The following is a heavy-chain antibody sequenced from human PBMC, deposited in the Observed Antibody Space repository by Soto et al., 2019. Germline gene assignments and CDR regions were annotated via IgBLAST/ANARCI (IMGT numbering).Heavy chain of an antibody. Sequence: SETLFLTCAVSGGTVSSGGYYWSWIRQPPGKXRXWXXXIXSXGXAXXXXSIKSRVTISVDTSKNQFSLKLTSVTPADTAVYFCAMAGNYRYFDAWGQGTLVTSPQ. CDR1: GGTVSSGGYY. D-gene: IGHD1-7*01. CDR3: AMAGNYRYFDA. CDR2: IXSXGXA. J-gene: IGHJ4*02. V-gene: IGHV4-61*08.